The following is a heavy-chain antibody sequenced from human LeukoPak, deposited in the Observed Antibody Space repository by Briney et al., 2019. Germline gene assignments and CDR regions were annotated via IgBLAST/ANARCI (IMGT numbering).Heavy chain of an antibody. J-gene: IGHJ4*02. V-gene: IGHV4-39*01. Sequence: SETLSLTCTVSGGSISSSSYYWGWIRQPPGKGLEWIGSIYYSGSTYYNPSLKSRVTISVDTSKNQFSLKLSSVTAADTAVYYCARRGYDSSGYYRNYWGQGTLVTVSS. CDR1: GGSISSSSYY. CDR2: IYYSGST. CDR3: ARRGYDSSGYYRNY. D-gene: IGHD3-22*01.